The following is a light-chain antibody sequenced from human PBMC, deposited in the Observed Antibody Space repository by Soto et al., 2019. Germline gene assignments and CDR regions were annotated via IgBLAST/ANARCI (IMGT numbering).Light chain of an antibody. V-gene: IGLV2-14*01. CDR1: SSDVGGYTY. Sequence: QSVLTQPASVSGSPGQSITISCTGPSSDVGGYTYVSWYQHHPGKAPKLIIYEVADRPAGVSNRFSGSKSGNTASLTISGLQAEDEADYYCSSYTSSRTLVFGTGNKLTVL. CDR3: SSYTSSRTLV. J-gene: IGLJ1*01. CDR2: EVA.